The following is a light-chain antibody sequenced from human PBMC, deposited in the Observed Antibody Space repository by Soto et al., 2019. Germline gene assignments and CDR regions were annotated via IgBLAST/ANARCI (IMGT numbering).Light chain of an antibody. V-gene: IGKV3-11*01. CDR2: DAS. CDR1: QSVSSY. Sequence: EIVLTQSPATLSFSPGERATLSCRASQSVSSYLAWYQQKRGQAPRLLIYDASNRATGIPARFSGSGSGTDFTLTITRLEPEDSAVYFCQQYTGPPTTFGQGTRLEIK. CDR3: QQYTGPPTT. J-gene: IGKJ5*01.